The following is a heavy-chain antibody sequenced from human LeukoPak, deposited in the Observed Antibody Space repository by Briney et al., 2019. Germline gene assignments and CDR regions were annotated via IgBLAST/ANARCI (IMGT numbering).Heavy chain of an antibody. Sequence: PGGSLRLSCAASGFTFSNYNMNWVRRAPGKGLEWVSYIGSRSGTIYYADSVKGRFTISRDNAKNSLYVQMNSLRAEDTAVYYCASWHYYYYYMDVWGKGTTVTVSS. CDR3: ASWHYYYYYMDV. J-gene: IGHJ6*03. CDR2: IGSRSGTI. CDR1: GFTFSNYN. V-gene: IGHV3-48*01.